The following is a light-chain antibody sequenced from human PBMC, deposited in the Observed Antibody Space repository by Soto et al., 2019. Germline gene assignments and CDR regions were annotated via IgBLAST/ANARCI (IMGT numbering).Light chain of an antibody. J-gene: IGLJ3*02. CDR2: EVS. CDR1: SSDVGSYNL. Sequence: QSALTQPASVSGSHGQSITISCTGTSSDVGSYNLVSWYQQNPGKAPKLMIYEVSKWPSGVSTRFSGSKSGNTASLTISGLQAEDEADYYCCSYAGSSTVVFGGGTKLTVL. CDR3: CSYAGSSTVV. V-gene: IGLV2-23*02.